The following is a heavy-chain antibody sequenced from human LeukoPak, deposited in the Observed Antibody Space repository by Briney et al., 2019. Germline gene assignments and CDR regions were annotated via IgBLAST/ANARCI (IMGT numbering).Heavy chain of an antibody. V-gene: IGHV3-23*01. D-gene: IGHD6-13*01. CDR1: GFTFSSCA. CDR3: AKDLLYSSPRVDY. Sequence: GGSLRLSCVASGFTFSSCAMSWVRRAPGKGLEWVSIISGTEDITYYADSVEGRSTISRDNSKNTLFLQMNSLRAEDTAIYYCAKDLLYSSPRVDYWGQGTLVTVSS. J-gene: IGHJ4*02. CDR2: ISGTEDIT.